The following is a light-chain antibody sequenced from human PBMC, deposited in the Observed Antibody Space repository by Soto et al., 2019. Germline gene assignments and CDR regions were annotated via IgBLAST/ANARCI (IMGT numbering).Light chain of an antibody. CDR3: QKHNQWPIT. CDR1: QSAGNF. Sequence: MTQSPSTLSASLGDSVTITCRASQSAGNFLAWYQQKTGQAPRLLIYYISTRATGMPDRFSGSGSGTELILTINRLQSEDSAVYYCQKHNQWPITCGQGTRLEIK. CDR2: YIS. V-gene: IGKV3D-15*01. J-gene: IGKJ5*01.